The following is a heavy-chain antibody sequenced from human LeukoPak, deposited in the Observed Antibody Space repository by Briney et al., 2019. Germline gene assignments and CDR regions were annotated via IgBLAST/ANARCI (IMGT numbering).Heavy chain of an antibody. CDR3: ASSQNWAKGYYFDY. CDR1: GGSISSYY. D-gene: IGHD7-27*01. CDR2: IYYSGST. Sequence: KPSETLSLTCTVSGGSISSYYWSWIRQPPGKGLEWIGYIYYSGSTNYNPSLKSRVTISVDTSKNQFSLKLSSVTAADTAVYYCASSQNWAKGYYFDYWGQGTLVTVSS. V-gene: IGHV4-59*01. J-gene: IGHJ4*02.